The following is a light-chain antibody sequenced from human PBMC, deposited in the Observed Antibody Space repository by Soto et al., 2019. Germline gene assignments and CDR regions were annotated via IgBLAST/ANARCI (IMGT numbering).Light chain of an antibody. Sequence: EIVLTQSPGTVSLSPGVRATLSCRASQSVGSRWLAWYQQKPGQAPRVLIYGGSNRATGIPDRFSGSGSGTDFTLTISRLEPEDFAVYYCQQYYSSRTFGQGTKVEMK. CDR2: GGS. V-gene: IGKV3-20*01. J-gene: IGKJ1*01. CDR3: QQYYSSRT. CDR1: QSVGSRW.